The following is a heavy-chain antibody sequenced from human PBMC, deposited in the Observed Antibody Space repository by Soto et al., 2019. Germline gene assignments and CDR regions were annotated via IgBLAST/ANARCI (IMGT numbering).Heavy chain of an antibody. CDR2: IYWNDDK. D-gene: IGHD3-3*01. CDR3: AHSSTIYDFWSGYYSPFDY. Sequence: QITLKESGPTLVKPTQTLTLTCTFSGFSLSTSGVGVGWIRQPPGKALEWLALIYWNDDKRYSPSLKSRLTITKHTSNNQVVLQMTNMDPVHTATYYCAHSSTIYDFWSGYYSPFDYWGQGTLVTVSS. V-gene: IGHV2-5*01. J-gene: IGHJ4*02. CDR1: GFSLSTSGVG.